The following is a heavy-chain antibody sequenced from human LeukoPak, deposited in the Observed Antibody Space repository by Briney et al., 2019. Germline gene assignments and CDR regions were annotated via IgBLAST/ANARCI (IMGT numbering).Heavy chain of an antibody. CDR2: IYYSGST. CDR1: GGSTSSYY. D-gene: IGHD3-22*01. CDR3: ATTWHYDSRGYLFED. Sequence: SETLSLTCSVSGGSTSSYYWSWIRQPPGKGLEWIGYIYYSGSTNYNPSLRSRVTISLDTSKNQVSLSVTSVTAADTAVYFCATTWHYDSRGYLFEDWGHGTRVTVSS. J-gene: IGHJ4*01. V-gene: IGHV4-59*01.